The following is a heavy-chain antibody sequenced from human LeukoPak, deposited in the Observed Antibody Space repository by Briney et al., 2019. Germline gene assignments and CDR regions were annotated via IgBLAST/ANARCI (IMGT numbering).Heavy chain of an antibody. D-gene: IGHD3-22*01. CDR3: ASKKLDYYDSSGYVSWFDP. CDR1: GGSISSSSYY. CDR2: IYYSGST. J-gene: IGHJ5*02. Sequence: SETLSLTCTVSGGSISSSSYYWGWIRQPPGRGLEWIGSIYYSGSTYYNPSLKSRVTISVDTSKNQFSLKLSSVTAADTAVYYCASKKLDYYDSSGYVSWFDPWGQGTLVTVSS. V-gene: IGHV4-39*07.